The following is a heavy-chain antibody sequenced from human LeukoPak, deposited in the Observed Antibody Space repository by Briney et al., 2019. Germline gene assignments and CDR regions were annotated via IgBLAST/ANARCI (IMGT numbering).Heavy chain of an antibody. Sequence: ASVTVSCKTSGYTFGKYAIHWVRQAPGQRFEWMGWIDGGNGDTRLSQKFQDRVSFTRDTFATTAYMELTSLRSEDTAVYYCARDQSRDIRVDFDYWGQGTLVTVSS. CDR2: IDGGNGDT. CDR3: ARDQSRDIRVDFDY. V-gene: IGHV1-3*01. CDR1: GYTFGKYA. D-gene: IGHD2-15*01. J-gene: IGHJ4*02.